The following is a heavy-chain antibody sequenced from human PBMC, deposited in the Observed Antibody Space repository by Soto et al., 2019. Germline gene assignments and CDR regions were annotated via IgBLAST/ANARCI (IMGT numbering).Heavy chain of an antibody. J-gene: IGHJ1*01. CDR2: ISAYNGNT. V-gene: IGHV1-18*01. D-gene: IGHD1-26*01. CDR1: GYTFTSYG. Sequence: QVQLVQSGAEVKKPGASVKVSCKASGYTFTSYGISWVRQAPGQGLEWMGWISAYNGNTNYAQKLQGRVTMTTDTSXXTAYMELRSLRSDDTAVYYCARVGWELQEAEYFQHWGQGTLVTVSS. CDR3: ARVGWELQEAEYFQH.